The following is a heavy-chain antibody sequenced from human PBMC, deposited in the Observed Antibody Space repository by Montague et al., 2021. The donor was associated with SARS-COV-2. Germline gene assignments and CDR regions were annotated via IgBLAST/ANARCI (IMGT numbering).Heavy chain of an antibody. CDR3: ARAQNTCFIANCVNYFEI. V-gene: IGHV4-59*01. CDR2: VHYTGST. CDR1: GDSISSYY. Sequence: SETLSLTCEVSGDSISSYYWSWIRQSPGKGLEWIGYVHYTGSTEYNPSLKTRVTLSLDTPRNHFSLKLRSVTAADTAVYYCARAQNTCFIANCVNYFEIGALGARVTVSS. D-gene: IGHD1-1*01. J-gene: IGHJ4*02.